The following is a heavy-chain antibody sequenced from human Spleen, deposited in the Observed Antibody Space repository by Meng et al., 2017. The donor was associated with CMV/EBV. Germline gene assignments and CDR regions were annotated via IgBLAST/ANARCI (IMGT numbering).Heavy chain of an antibody. Sequence: SETLSLTCIVSGDSISSHYWSWIRQPPGKGLEWLGYISNNGRTNYNPSLESRVTISVDTSKNQFSLKLSSVTAADTAVYYCARGYGSGSYDWGQGTLVTVSS. J-gene: IGHJ4*02. CDR3: ARGYGSGSYD. CDR1: GDSISSHY. V-gene: IGHV4-59*11. CDR2: ISNNGRT. D-gene: IGHD3-10*01.